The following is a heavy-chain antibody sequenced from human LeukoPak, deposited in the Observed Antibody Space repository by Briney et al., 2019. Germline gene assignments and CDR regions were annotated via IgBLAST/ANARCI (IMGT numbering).Heavy chain of an antibody. V-gene: IGHV3-7*01. D-gene: IGHD3-10*01. CDR1: GFTLSSYW. CDR3: ARGASVGFLWFGDTDRCNWFDP. CDR2: IKQDGSEK. J-gene: IGHJ5*02. Sequence: GGSLRLSCAASGFTLSSYWMSWVRLAPRTGLEWVANIKQDGSEKNYVDPAKGRFTISRDNAKDSLYLQMNSLRAEDTAVYYWARGASVGFLWFGDTDRCNWFDPWGQGTLVTVSS.